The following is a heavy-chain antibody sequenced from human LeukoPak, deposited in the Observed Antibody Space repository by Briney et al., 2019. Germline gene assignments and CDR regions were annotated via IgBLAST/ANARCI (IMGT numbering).Heavy chain of an antibody. CDR2: INHSGST. CDR1: GGSISSSSYY. Sequence: SETLSLTCTVYGGSISSSSYYWGWIHQPPGKGLEWIGEINHSGSTNYNPSLKSRVTISVDTSKNQFSLKLSSVTAADTAVYYCARDWDQGSFDPWGQGTLVTVSS. CDR3: ARDWDQGSFDP. V-gene: IGHV4-39*07. D-gene: IGHD1-26*01. J-gene: IGHJ5*02.